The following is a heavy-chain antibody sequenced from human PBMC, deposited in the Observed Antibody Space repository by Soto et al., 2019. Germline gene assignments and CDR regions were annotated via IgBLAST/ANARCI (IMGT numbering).Heavy chain of an antibody. CDR1: GFTFSNAW. V-gene: IGHV3-15*01. D-gene: IGHD3-22*01. CDR2: IKSKTDGGTT. Sequence: GGSLRLSCAASGFTFSNAWMSWVRQAPGKGLEWVGRIKSKTDGGTTDYAAPVKGRFTISRDDSKNTLYLQMNSLKTEDTAVDYCTAVGSSPDYYDSSGYDAFDIWGQGTMVTVSS. CDR3: TAVGSSPDYYDSSGYDAFDI. J-gene: IGHJ3*02.